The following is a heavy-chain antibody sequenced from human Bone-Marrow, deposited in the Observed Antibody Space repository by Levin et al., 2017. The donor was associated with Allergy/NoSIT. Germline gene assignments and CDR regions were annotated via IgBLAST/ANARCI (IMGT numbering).Heavy chain of an antibody. CDR1: GDSVSSNSAA. CDR3: ARFSAMGPGLYYYYGMDV. Sequence: SQTLSLTCAISGDSVSSNSAAWNWIRQSPSRGLERLGRTYYRSKWYNDYAVSVKSRITINPDTSKNQFSLQLNSVTPEDTAVYYCARFSAMGPGLYYYYGMDVWGQGTTVTVSS. D-gene: IGHD5-18*01. CDR2: TYYRSKWYN. V-gene: IGHV6-1*01. J-gene: IGHJ6*02.